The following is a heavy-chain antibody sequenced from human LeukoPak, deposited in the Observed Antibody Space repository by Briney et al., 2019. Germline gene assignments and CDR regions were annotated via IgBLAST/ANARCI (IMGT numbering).Heavy chain of an antibody. CDR3: ARDSRGYGDYLIWFDP. Sequence: PGGSLKLSCAASGFTFSSYGMHWVRQAPGKGLEWVAVISYDGSNKYYADSVKGRFTISRDNSKNTLYLQMNSLRAEDTAVYYCARDSRGYGDYLIWFDPWGQGTLVTVSS. CDR1: GFTFSSYG. D-gene: IGHD4-17*01. CDR2: ISYDGSNK. J-gene: IGHJ5*02. V-gene: IGHV3-30*03.